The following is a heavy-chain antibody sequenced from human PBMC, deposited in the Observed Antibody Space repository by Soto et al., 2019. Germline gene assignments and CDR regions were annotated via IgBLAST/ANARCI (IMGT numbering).Heavy chain of an antibody. D-gene: IGHD3-3*01. CDR2: ISYDGSNK. V-gene: IGHV3-30-3*01. J-gene: IGHJ4*02. CDR1: GFTFSSYA. Sequence: QVQLVESGGGVVQPGRSLRLSCAASGFTFSSYAMHWVRQAPGKALEWVAVISYDGSNKYYADSVKGRFTISRDNSKNTLYLQMNSLRAEDTAVYYCARDGVVMIQGRFDYWGQGTLVTVSS. CDR3: ARDGVVMIQGRFDY.